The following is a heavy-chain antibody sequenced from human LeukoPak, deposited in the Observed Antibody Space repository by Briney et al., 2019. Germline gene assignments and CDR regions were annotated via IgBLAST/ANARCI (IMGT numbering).Heavy chain of an antibody. CDR2: IYHSGST. CDR1: GGSISTYY. V-gene: IGHV4-59*01. CDR3: ARDGYSGSDAL. J-gene: IGHJ4*02. Sequence: SETLSLTCTVSGGSISTYYWSWIRQPPGKGLEWIGYIYHSGSTNYNPSLKSRVAISVDTSQNQFYLKLSSVTAADTAVYYCARDGYSGSDALWGQGTLVTVSS. D-gene: IGHD5-12*01.